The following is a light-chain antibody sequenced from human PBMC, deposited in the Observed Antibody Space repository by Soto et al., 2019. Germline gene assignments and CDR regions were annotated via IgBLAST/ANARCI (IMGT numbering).Light chain of an antibody. V-gene: IGLV1-44*01. CDR1: NSNIRSNT. J-gene: IGLJ1*01. CDR3: AAWDDSLNGHV. CDR2: SNN. Sequence: QSVLTQPPSASGTPGQRVTISCSGSNSNIRSNTVNWYQQLPGTAPKLLIYSNNQRPSGVPARFSGSKSGTSASLAISGFQSEDETDYYCAAWDDSLNGHVFGAGTKVTVL.